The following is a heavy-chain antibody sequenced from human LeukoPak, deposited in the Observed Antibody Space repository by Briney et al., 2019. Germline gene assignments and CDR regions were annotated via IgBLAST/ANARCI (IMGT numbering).Heavy chain of an antibody. CDR1: GLTFSSYA. CDR2: ISGSGGST. CDR3: AKRSRLRLGELLDY. V-gene: IGHV3-23*01. D-gene: IGHD3-16*01. Sequence: PGGSLRLSCAASGLTFSSYAMSWVRQAPGKGLEWVSAISGSGGSTYYADSVKGRFTISRDNSKNTLYLQMNSLRAEDTAVYYCAKRSRLRLGELLDYWGQGTLVTVSS. J-gene: IGHJ4*02.